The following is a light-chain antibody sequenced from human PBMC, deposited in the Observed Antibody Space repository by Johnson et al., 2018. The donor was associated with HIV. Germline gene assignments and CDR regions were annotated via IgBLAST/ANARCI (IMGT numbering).Light chain of an antibody. J-gene: IGLJ1*01. V-gene: IGLV1-51*02. Sequence: QSVLTQPPSVSAAPGQKVTISCSGSSSNIGNNYVSWYQQLPGTAPKLLIYENNKRPLGIPDRFSGSKSGTSATLGITGLQTGDEADFYCGTWDTSLSAFYVFGTGTKVTVL. CDR1: SSNIGNNY. CDR3: GTWDTSLSAFYV. CDR2: ENN.